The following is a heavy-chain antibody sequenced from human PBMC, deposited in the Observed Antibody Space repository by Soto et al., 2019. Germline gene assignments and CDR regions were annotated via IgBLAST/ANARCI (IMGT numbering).Heavy chain of an antibody. CDR2: IIPIFGTA. J-gene: IGHJ4*02. D-gene: IGHD6-6*01. V-gene: IGHV1-69*01. CDR3: AREYPGYSSSSFDY. CDR1: GGTFSSYA. Sequence: GASVNVSFKASGGTFSSYAISWVRQAPGQGLEWMGGIIPIFGTANYAQKFQGRVTITADESTSTAYMELSSLRSEDTAVYYCAREYPGYSSSSFDYWGQGTLVTVSS.